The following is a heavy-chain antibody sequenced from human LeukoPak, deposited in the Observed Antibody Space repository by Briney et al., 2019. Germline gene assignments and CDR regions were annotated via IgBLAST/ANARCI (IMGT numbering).Heavy chain of an antibody. CDR3: AKKSPGTYYAPPDY. Sequence: GGSLRLSCAASGFTFSSYGMHWVGQAPGKGLEWVAVTSYDGSNKNYADSVKGRFTISRDNSKNTLYLQMNSLRAEDTAVYYCAKKSPGTYYAPPDYWGQGTLVTVSS. D-gene: IGHD3-10*01. V-gene: IGHV3-30*18. J-gene: IGHJ4*02. CDR2: TSYDGSNK. CDR1: GFTFSSYG.